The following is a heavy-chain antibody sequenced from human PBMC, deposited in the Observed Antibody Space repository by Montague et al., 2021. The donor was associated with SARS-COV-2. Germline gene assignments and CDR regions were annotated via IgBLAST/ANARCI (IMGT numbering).Heavy chain of an antibody. J-gene: IGHJ6*02. D-gene: IGHD3-22*01. V-gene: IGHV4-59*12. CDR3: ARDTRITMLVVVNRYGMDV. CDR2: IYYSGST. CDR1: GDSINTYY. Sequence: SETLSLTCTVSGDSINTYYWNWIRQPPGKGLEWIGSIYYSGSTYXNPSLKSRVTISVDTSKYQFSLKLSSVTAAGTAVYYCARDTRITMLVVVNRYGMDVWGQGTTVTVSS.